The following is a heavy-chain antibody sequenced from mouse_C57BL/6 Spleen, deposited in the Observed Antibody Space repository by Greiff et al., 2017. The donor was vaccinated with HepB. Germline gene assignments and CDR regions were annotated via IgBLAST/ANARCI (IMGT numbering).Heavy chain of an antibody. CDR1: GFTFSSYT. Sequence: EVHLVESGGGLVKPGGSLKLSCAASGFTFSSYTMSWVRQTPEKRLEWVATISGGGGNTYYPDSVKGRFTISRDNAKNTLYLQMSSLRSEDTALYYCAREGSKFDYWGQGTTLTVSS. D-gene: IGHD1-1*01. J-gene: IGHJ2*01. CDR2: ISGGGGNT. CDR3: AREGSKFDY. V-gene: IGHV5-9*01.